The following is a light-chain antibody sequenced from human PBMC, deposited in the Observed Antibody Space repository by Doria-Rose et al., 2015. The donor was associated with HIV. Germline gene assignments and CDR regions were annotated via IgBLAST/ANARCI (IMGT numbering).Light chain of an antibody. CDR3: QQYYDTPS. Sequence: TQSPESLGMSLGERATLNCKSNQSLLYTSKNYLAWYQQKPGQPPKLLIYWASTRQSGVPARFSGSGSGTDCTLTISSPEAEDVAVYYCQQYYDTPSFGPGTTVDIK. V-gene: IGKV4-1*01. CDR1: QSLLYTSKNY. J-gene: IGKJ3*01. CDR2: WAS.